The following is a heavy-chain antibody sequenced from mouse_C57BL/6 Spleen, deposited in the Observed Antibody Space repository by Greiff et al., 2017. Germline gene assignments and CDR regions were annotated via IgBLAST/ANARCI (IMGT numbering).Heavy chain of an antibody. Sequence: EVQRVALGGGLVQPGGSRKLPGVAPGFIFRNSWMNRVRQSPEKGLGGVAQMRLKSDNYATHYAESVKGRFTISRDDSKSSVYLQMNNLRAEDTGIYYCTDDDGGYWGQGTTLTVSS. CDR2: MRLKSDNYAT. V-gene: IGHV6-3*01. D-gene: IGHD2-3*01. CDR1: GFIFRNSW. CDR3: TDDDGGY. J-gene: IGHJ2*01.